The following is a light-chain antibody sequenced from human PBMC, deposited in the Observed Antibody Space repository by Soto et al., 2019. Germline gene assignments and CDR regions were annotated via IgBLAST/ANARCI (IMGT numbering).Light chain of an antibody. J-gene: IGKJ1*01. CDR3: QQCNTYSRT. CDR1: QDISNY. Sequence: DIQMTQSPSSLSASVGDSVTITCRASQDISNYLAWFQQRPGKPPKLLIYMASNLQSGVPSRFGGAGSGTEFTLTISSLQPDDFATYYCQQCNTYSRTFGQGTKVDIK. V-gene: IGKV1-16*01. CDR2: MAS.